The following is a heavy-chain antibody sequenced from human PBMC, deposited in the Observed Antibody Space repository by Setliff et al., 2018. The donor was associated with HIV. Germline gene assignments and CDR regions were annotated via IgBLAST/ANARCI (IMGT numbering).Heavy chain of an antibody. Sequence: PSETLSLTCTVSGDSISSSTYYWGWIRQPPGKGLEWIGSIYYSGSTYYNPSPKTRVTISVDTSKFQFSLKLSSVTAADTAVYYCARAFGTKYYFDYWGQGTLVTVSS. CDR1: GDSISSSTYY. CDR3: ARAFGTKYYFDY. V-gene: IGHV4-39*01. D-gene: IGHD1-7*01. CDR2: IYYSGST. J-gene: IGHJ4*02.